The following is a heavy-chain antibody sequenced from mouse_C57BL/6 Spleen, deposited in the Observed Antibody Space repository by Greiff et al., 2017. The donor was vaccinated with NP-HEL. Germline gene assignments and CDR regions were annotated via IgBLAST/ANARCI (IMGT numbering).Heavy chain of an antibody. Sequence: VQLQPSGAELVKPGASVKISCKASGYAFSSYWMNWVKQRPGKGLEWIGQIYPGDGDTNYNGKFKGKATLTAVKSSSTAYMQLSSLTSEDSAVYFCAREGGYYVWYFDVWGTGTTVTVSS. D-gene: IGHD2-3*01. CDR2: IYPGDGDT. V-gene: IGHV1-80*01. J-gene: IGHJ1*03. CDR1: GYAFSSYW. CDR3: AREGGYYVWYFDV.